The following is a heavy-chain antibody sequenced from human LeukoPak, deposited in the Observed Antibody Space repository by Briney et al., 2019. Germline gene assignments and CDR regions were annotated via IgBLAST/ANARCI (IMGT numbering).Heavy chain of an antibody. D-gene: IGHD2-21*02. J-gene: IGHJ6*02. Sequence: GGSLRLYCAASGITFSNYALSWVRQAPGKGLEWVSVISSSTSSTYYVDSVKGRFTISRDNSKNTLYLQMNSLRAEDTAVYYCARVEVTSVTAPAPYYYYGMDVWGQGTTVTVSS. CDR3: ARVEVTSVTAPAPYYYYGMDV. CDR1: GITFSNYA. V-gene: IGHV3-23*01. CDR2: ISSSTSST.